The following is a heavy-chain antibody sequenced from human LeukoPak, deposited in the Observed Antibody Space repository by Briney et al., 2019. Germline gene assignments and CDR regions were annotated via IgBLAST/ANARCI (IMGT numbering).Heavy chain of an antibody. Sequence: ASVKVSCKASGHTFTTYFIHWVRQAPGQGLEWMGIINISSGTTTNAQKFQGRVTMTRDTSTGIVYMELSSLRSDDTAVYYCAREERAIAALGRGALDYWGQGTLVTVSS. D-gene: IGHD6-13*01. CDR1: GHTFTTYF. CDR2: INISSGTT. J-gene: IGHJ4*02. CDR3: AREERAIAALGRGALDY. V-gene: IGHV1-46*01.